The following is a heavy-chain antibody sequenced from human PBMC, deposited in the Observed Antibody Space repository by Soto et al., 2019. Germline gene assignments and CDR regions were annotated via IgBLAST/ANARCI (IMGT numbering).Heavy chain of an antibody. CDR1: GFTFSAYG. D-gene: IGHD4-17*01. CDR2: ISSSSTFM. Sequence: SGGSLRLSCAGSGFTFSAYGMNWIRQAPGKGLEWVSSISSSSTFMYYADSVKGRFTISRDNAKNSLFLQMNSLRPEDTAVYFCAREDMTIAINFDLWGQGTLVTVSS. V-gene: IGHV3-21*01. J-gene: IGHJ4*02. CDR3: AREDMTIAINFDL.